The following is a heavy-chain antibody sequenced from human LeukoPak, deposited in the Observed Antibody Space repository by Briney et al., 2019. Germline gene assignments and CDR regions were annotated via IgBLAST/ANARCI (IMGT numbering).Heavy chain of an antibody. CDR1: GFTFSTYW. CDR2: IHYDGTYT. D-gene: IGHD5-18*01. Sequence: GGSLRLSCAASGFTFSTYWMHWVRQIPGKGLVWLSRIHYDGTYTTYVDSVRGRFTISKDNTKSMLYLQMNSLRADDTAVYYCARGAEGHNYGELDSWGQGTLVTVSS. V-gene: IGHV3-74*01. J-gene: IGHJ5*01. CDR3: ARGAEGHNYGELDS.